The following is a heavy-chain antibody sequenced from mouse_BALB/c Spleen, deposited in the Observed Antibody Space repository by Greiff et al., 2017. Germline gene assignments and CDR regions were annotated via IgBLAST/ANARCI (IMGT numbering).Heavy chain of an antibody. CDR2: IRLKSNNYAT. CDR1: GFTFSNYW. J-gene: IGHJ2*01. V-gene: IGHV6-6*02. D-gene: IGHD4-1*01. Sequence: EVKLEESGGGLVQPGGSMKLSCVASGFTFSNYWMNWVRQSPEKGLEWVAEIRLKSNNYATHYAESVKGRFTISRDDSKSSVYLQMNNLRAEDTGIYYCTRDWEQGYYFDYWGQGTTLTVSS. CDR3: TRDWEQGYYFDY.